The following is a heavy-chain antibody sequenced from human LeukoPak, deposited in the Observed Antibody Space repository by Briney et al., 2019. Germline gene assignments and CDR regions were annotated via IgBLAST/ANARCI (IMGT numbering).Heavy chain of an antibody. Sequence: SVKVSCKASGGTFSSYAISWVRQAPGQGLEWMGGIIPIFGTANYAQKFQGRVTITADESTSTAYMELSSLRSEDTAVYYCARAFTCSSTSCHHYYGMDVWGQGTTVTVSS. V-gene: IGHV1-69*13. CDR1: GGTFSSYA. CDR3: ARAFTCSSTSCHHYYGMDV. D-gene: IGHD2-2*01. J-gene: IGHJ6*02. CDR2: IIPIFGTA.